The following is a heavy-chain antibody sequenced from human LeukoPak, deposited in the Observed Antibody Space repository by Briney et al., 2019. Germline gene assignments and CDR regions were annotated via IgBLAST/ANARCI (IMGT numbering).Heavy chain of an antibody. CDR3: AKDWIQFNRVFDCFDS. Sequence: GGSLRLSCVLSGLTFSDAWMSWVRQAPGKGLEWVATIGNTETFYADSVTGRFTISRDNSKNTVNLQMNRLRVEDTAIYYCAKDWIQFNRVFDCFDSWGQGTLVTVSS. CDR2: IGNTET. CDR1: GLTFSDAW. D-gene: IGHD5-18*01. J-gene: IGHJ4*02. V-gene: IGHV3-69-1*01.